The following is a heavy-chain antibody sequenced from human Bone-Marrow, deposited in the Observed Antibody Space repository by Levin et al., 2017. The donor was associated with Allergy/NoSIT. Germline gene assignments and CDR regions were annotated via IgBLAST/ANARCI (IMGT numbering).Heavy chain of an antibody. J-gene: IGHJ4*02. D-gene: IGHD6-13*01. CDR1: GFTFSSYW. CDR3: ARDRSIAAAGTYTLFDY. CDR2: INSDGSST. V-gene: IGHV3-74*01. Sequence: GGSLRLSCAASGFTFSSYWMHWVRQAPGKGLVWVSRINSDGSSTSYADSVKGRFTISRDNAKNTLYLQMNSLRAEDTAVYYCARDRSIAAAGTYTLFDYWGQGTLVTVSS.